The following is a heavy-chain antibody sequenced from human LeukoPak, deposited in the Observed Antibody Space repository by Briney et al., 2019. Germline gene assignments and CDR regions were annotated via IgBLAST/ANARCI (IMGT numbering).Heavy chain of an antibody. CDR3: ARERDIVVVPAAGHYYYYYMDV. J-gene: IGHJ6*03. D-gene: IGHD2-2*01. CDR1: GGSISSYY. CDR2: IYTSGST. V-gene: IGHV4-4*07. Sequence: SETLSLTCTVSGGSISSYYWSWIRQPAGKGLEWIGRIYTSGSTNYNPSLKSRVTMSVDTSKNQFSLKLSSVTAADTAVYYCARERDIVVVPAAGHYYYYYMDVWGKGTTVTISS.